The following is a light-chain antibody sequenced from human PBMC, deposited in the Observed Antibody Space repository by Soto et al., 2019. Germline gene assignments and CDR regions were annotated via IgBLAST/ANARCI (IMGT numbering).Light chain of an antibody. J-gene: IGKJ1*01. CDR3: QQYGTAPWT. Sequence: ENVLTQSPGTLSLSAGERATLSCRASQAVSSSYLAWYQQKPGLAPRLLIYGVSSRATGIPDRFSGSGSGTDFTLTISRLEPEDFAVYYCQQYGTAPWTFGQGTKVDI. V-gene: IGKV3-20*01. CDR2: GVS. CDR1: QAVSSSY.